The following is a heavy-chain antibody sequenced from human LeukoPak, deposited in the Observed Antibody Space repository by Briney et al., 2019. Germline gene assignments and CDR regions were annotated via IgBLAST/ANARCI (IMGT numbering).Heavy chain of an antibody. CDR2: FSGSGGST. J-gene: IGHJ4*02. D-gene: IGHD6-19*01. CDR1: GFTFSSYA. V-gene: IGHV3-23*01. Sequence: GGSLRLSCAASGFTFSSYAMSWVRQAPGKGLECISGFSGSGGSTYYADSVKGRFTISRDNSKNTLYLQMNSLRAEDTAVYYCAKVSRSSGLDWGQGTLVTVSS. CDR3: AKVSRSSGLD.